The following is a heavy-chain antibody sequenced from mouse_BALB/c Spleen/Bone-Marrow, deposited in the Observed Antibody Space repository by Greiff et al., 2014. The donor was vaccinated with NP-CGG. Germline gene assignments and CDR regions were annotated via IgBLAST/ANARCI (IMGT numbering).Heavy chain of an antibody. CDR1: GYTFTSYW. CDR3: TSWDY. J-gene: IGHJ2*01. CDR2: IYPGSGST. Sequence: LQQSGSELVRPGAPVKLSCKASGYTFTSYWMHCVKQRHGQGLEWIGNIYPGSGSTNYDEKFKCKGTLTVDTSSSTAYMHLSGLTSEDSAVYYCTSWDYWGQGTTLTVSS. V-gene: IGHV1S22*01.